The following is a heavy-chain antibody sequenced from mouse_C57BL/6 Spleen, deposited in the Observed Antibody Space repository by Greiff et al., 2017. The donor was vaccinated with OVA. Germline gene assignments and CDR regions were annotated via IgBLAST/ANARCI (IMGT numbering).Heavy chain of an antibody. D-gene: IGHD1-1*02. J-gene: IGHJ3*01. Sequence: VHLVESGPELVKPGASVKLSCKASGYTFTSYDINWVKPRPGQGLGWIGWINPRDGSTKYNEKFKGKATLTVDTTSSTAYMELHSLTSEDSAVYFCARGGPWFAYWGQGTLVTVSA. CDR2: INPRDGST. V-gene: IGHV1-85*01. CDR3: ARGGPWFAY. CDR1: GYTFTSYD.